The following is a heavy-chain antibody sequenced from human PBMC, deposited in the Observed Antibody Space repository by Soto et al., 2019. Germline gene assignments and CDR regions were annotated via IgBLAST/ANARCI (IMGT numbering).Heavy chain of an antibody. CDR2: VYYSGSP. D-gene: IGHD4-17*01. CDR1: GGSISSGGYY. CDR3: ARDVATVTDNWYFDL. V-gene: IGHV4-31*03. Sequence: QVQLQESGPGLVKPSQTLSLTCTVSGGSISSGGYYWSWIRQHPGKGLEWIGYVYYSGSPYYNPSLKSRVTISVDTSKNQFSLKLSSVTAAATAVYYCARDVATVTDNWYFDLWGRGTLVTVSS. J-gene: IGHJ2*01.